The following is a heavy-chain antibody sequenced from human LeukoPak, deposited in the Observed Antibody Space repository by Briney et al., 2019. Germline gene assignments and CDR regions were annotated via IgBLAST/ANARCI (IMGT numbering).Heavy chain of an antibody. J-gene: IGHJ4*02. CDR1: GGSISTYY. V-gene: IGHV4-59*01. Sequence: PSETLSLTCAVSGGSISTYYWSWIRQPPGKGLEWIGYIYYSGSTNYNPSLKSRVTISVDTSKNQFSLKLHSVTAADTAVYFCARGACSGGSCPWGYFDSWGQGTLVSVSS. CDR2: IYYSGST. CDR3: ARGACSGGSCPWGYFDS. D-gene: IGHD2-15*01.